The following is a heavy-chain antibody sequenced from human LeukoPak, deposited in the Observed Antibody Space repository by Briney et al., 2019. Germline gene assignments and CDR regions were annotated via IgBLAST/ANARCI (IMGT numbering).Heavy chain of an antibody. J-gene: IGHJ4*02. Sequence: ASVKVSCKTSDYTFASYGITWVRQAPGQGLEWMGWISTYNGKTNYVGKFQGRVTMTTDTFTKTVYMHLRSLRSDDTALYYCARGPYYGDLNPDYFDYWGQGTLVTVSS. CDR2: ISTYNGKT. CDR1: DYTFASYG. V-gene: IGHV1-18*01. D-gene: IGHD3-16*01. CDR3: ARGPYYGDLNPDYFDY.